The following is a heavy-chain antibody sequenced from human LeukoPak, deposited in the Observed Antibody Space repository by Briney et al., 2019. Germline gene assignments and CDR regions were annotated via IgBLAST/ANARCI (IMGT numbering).Heavy chain of an antibody. CDR2: IYYSGST. D-gene: IGHD6-19*01. CDR1: GGSISSSSYC. J-gene: IGHJ4*02. Sequence: SETLSLTCTVSGGSISSSSYCWGWIRQPPGKGLEWIGSIYYSGSTYYNPSLKSRVTISVDTSKNQFSLKLSSVTAADTAVYYCARDPGSSGWYYFDYWGQGTLVTVSS. V-gene: IGHV4-39*07. CDR3: ARDPGSSGWYYFDY.